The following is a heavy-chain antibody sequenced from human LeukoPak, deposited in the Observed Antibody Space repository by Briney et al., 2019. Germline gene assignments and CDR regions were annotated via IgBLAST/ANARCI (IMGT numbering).Heavy chain of an antibody. V-gene: IGHV4-59*01. CDR3: ARVTEDSYYYDSSGYYYYFDY. D-gene: IGHD3-22*01. CDR1: GGSISSYY. Sequence: PSETLSLTCTASGGSISSYYWSWIRQPSGKGLEWIGYIYYSGSTNYNPSLKSRVTISVDTSKNQFSLKLSSVTAADTAVYYCARVTEDSYYYDSSGYYYYFDYWGQGTLVTVSS. CDR2: IYYSGST. J-gene: IGHJ4*02.